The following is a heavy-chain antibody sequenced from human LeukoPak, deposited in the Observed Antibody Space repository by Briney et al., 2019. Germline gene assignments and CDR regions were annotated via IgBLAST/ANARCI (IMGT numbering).Heavy chain of an antibody. J-gene: IGHJ4*02. CDR3: ASQYYYGSGSYLIDY. Sequence: PGRSLRLSCAASGFTFSSYGMHWVRQAPGKGLEWVAVIWYDGSNKYYADSVKGRFTISRDNSKNTLYLQMNSLRAEDTAVYYCASQYYYGSGSYLIDYWGQGTLVTVSS. V-gene: IGHV3-33*01. CDR2: IWYDGSNK. CDR1: GFTFSSYG. D-gene: IGHD3-10*01.